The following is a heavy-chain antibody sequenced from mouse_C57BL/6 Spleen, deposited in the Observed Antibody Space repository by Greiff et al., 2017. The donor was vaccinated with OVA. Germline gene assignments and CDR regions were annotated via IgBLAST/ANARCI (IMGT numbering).Heavy chain of an antibody. CDR2: IDPSDSYN. CDR3: ARVGGQLRLEAMDY. J-gene: IGHJ4*01. CDR1: GYTFTSYW. V-gene: IGHV1-69*01. D-gene: IGHD3-2*02. Sequence: QVQLQQPGAELVMPGASVKLSCKASGYTFTSYWMHWVKQRPGQGLEWIGEIDPSDSYNNYNQKFKGKSTLTVDKSSSTAYMQLSSLTSEDSAVYYCARVGGQLRLEAMDYWGQGTSVTVSS.